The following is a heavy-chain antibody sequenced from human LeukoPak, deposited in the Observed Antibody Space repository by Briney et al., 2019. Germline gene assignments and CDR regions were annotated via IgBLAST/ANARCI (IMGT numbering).Heavy chain of an antibody. CDR2: SYPSGGST. Sequence: ASVNVAFMPSGYTFTYYYMYWVRPAPAQGLERMGLSYPSGGSTSYVQELQGRGTMTRATYTSTVYMELGSLRSEDTAVYYCARGPYSSGCYGLDYWGQGTLVTVSS. D-gene: IGHD6-19*01. V-gene: IGHV1-46*04. CDR1: GYTFTYYY. CDR3: ARGPYSSGCYGLDY. J-gene: IGHJ4*02.